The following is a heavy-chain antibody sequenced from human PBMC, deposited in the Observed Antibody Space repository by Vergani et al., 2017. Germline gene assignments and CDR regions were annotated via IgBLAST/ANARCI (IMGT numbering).Heavy chain of an antibody. D-gene: IGHD6-13*01. J-gene: IGHJ4*02. CDR3: ARGWSGYSTSWFFEY. CDR1: GYTFAGYN. Sequence: QVQLVQSGAEVKKPGASVKVSCKASGYTFAGYNIHWVRQAPGQGLELMGWINPNSGGTNYAQKFQGRVTMTRDTSITTAYMELSRLRSDDTAVYYCARGWSGYSTSWFFEYWGQGTLVTVSS. V-gene: IGHV1-2*02. CDR2: INPNSGGT.